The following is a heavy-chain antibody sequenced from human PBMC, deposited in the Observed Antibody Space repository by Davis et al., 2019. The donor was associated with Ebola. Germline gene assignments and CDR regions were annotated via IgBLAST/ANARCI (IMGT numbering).Heavy chain of an antibody. CDR3: ARGPLWFREYYFDY. J-gene: IGHJ4*02. CDR2: INHSGST. CDR1: GGSFSGYY. Sequence: SETLSLTCAVYGGSFSGYYWSWIRQPPGKGLEWIGEINHSGSTNYNPSLKSRVTISVDTSKNQFSLKLSSVTAADTAVYYCARGPLWFREYYFDYWGQGTLVTVSS. D-gene: IGHD3-10*01. V-gene: IGHV4-34*01.